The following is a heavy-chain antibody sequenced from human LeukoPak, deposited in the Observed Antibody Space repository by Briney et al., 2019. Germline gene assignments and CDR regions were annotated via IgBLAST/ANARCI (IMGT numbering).Heavy chain of an antibody. Sequence: PGGSLRLSCVVSGLNFRNHWMHWVRQAPGKGLMWVSHITNEGSDTRYADSVKGRFTISRDNSKNTLYLQMNSLRAEDTAVYYCAKGHDFWSGLDGMDVWGQGTTVTVSS. CDR2: ITNEGSDT. CDR1: GLNFRNHW. J-gene: IGHJ6*02. CDR3: AKGHDFWSGLDGMDV. D-gene: IGHD3-3*01. V-gene: IGHV3-74*01.